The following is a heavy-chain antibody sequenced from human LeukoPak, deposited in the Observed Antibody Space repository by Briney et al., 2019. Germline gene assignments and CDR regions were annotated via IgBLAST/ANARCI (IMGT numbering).Heavy chain of an antibody. Sequence: GGSLRLSCAASGFTFDYSATTWVRQAPEKGLEWVSTINTGDITFYANSVKGRFTISRDNSKNALFLQMNSLRAEDTAIYYCVKGGFTYYDDWGQGTLVTVSS. CDR1: GFTFDYSA. J-gene: IGHJ4*02. D-gene: IGHD3-22*01. CDR2: INTGDIT. V-gene: IGHV3-23*01. CDR3: VKGGFTYYDD.